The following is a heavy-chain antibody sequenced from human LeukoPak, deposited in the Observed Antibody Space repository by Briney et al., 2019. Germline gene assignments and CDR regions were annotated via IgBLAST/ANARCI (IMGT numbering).Heavy chain of an antibody. Sequence: PGGSLRLSCSASGFTFSNYAMHWVRQAPGKGLEYISAISRNGGSTYYSDSVKGRFTISRDNSKNTLSLQMSSLKPDDTAVYFCVKDESYRAFDFWGQGTMVTVSS. V-gene: IGHV3-64D*09. J-gene: IGHJ3*01. CDR1: GFTFSNYA. CDR2: ISRNGGST. D-gene: IGHD1-26*01. CDR3: VKDESYRAFDF.